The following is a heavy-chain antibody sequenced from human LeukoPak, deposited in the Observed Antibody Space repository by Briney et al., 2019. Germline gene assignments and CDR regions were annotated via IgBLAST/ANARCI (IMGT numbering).Heavy chain of an antibody. CDR2: IYYSGST. D-gene: IGHD4-11*01. CDR3: ARGHYSNDGHYYYYYYMDV. Sequence: SETLSLTCGVSGGSISSYYWSWIRQPPGKGLEWIGYIYYSGSTNYNPSLKSRVTISVDTSKNQFSLKLSSVTAADTAVYYCARGHYSNDGHYYYYYYMDVWGKGTTVTVSS. V-gene: IGHV4-59*01. J-gene: IGHJ6*03. CDR1: GGSISSYY.